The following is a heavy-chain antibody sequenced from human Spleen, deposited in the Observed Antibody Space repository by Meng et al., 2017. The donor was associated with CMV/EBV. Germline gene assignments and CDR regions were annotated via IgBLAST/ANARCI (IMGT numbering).Heavy chain of an antibody. CDR1: GGSISSGGYY. Sequence: SDTLSLTCTVSGGSISSGGYYWSWIRQHPGKGLEWIGYIYYSGSTYYNPSLKSRVTISVDTSKNQFSLKLSSVTAADTAVYYCARGSSTSLLGFDYWGQGTLVTVSS. J-gene: IGHJ4*02. V-gene: IGHV4-31*03. CDR2: IYYSGST. CDR3: ARGSSTSLLGFDY. D-gene: IGHD2-2*01.